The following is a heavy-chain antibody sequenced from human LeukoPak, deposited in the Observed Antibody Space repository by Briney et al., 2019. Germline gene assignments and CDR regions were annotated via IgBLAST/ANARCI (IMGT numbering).Heavy chain of an antibody. J-gene: IGHJ6*02. CDR3: ASLMVRGVYYYYYGMDV. CDR1: GGTFSSYA. CDR2: IIPILGIA. D-gene: IGHD3-10*01. Sequence: ASVKVSCKASGGTFSSYAISWVRQAPGQGLEWMGRIIPILGIANYAQKFQGRVTITVDKSTSTAYMELSSLRSEDTAVYYCASLMVRGVYYYYYGMDVWGQGTTVTVSS. V-gene: IGHV1-69*04.